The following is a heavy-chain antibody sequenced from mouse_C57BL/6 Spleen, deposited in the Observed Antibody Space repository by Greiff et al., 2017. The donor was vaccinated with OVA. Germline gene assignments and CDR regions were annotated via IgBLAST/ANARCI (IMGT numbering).Heavy chain of an antibody. CDR1: GFTFSSYA. J-gene: IGHJ1*03. D-gene: IGHD2-3*01. V-gene: IGHV5-4*03. CDR2: ISDGGSYT. Sequence: EVMLVESGGGLVKPGGSLKLSCAASGFTFSSYAMSWVRQTPEKRLEWVATISDGGSYTYYPDNVKGRFTISRDTANNNLYLQMSHLKSEDTAMYYCAIVYDGYIYWYFDVWGTGTTVTVSS. CDR3: AIVYDGYIYWYFDV.